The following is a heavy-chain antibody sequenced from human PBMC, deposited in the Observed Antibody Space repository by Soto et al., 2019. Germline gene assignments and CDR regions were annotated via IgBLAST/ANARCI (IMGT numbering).Heavy chain of an antibody. CDR1: GDSIISSDFY. CDR3: ARHSLALRKNNWFDP. V-gene: IGHV4-39*01. Sequence: SETLSLTCTVSGDSIISSDFYWGWVRQPPGKGLEWIGSILYLGSSYYNPSLKSRVTMSVDTSKNQFSLRLRSVTAADTALYFCARHSLALRKNNWFDPWGQGIMVTVSS. D-gene: IGHD3-3*02. J-gene: IGHJ5*02. CDR2: ILYLGSS.